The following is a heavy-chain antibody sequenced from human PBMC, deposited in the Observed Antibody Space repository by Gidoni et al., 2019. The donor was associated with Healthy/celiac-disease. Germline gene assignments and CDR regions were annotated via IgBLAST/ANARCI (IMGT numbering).Heavy chain of an antibody. CDR1: GGSISSSSYY. J-gene: IGHJ4*02. V-gene: IGHV4-39*01. D-gene: IGHD6-19*01. CDR3: ARQSLAVAFPDY. Sequence: QLQLQESGPGLVKPSETLSLTCPVSGGSISSSSYYWGWLRQPPGKGLEWIGSIYYSGSTYYNPSLKSRVTISVDTSKNQFSLKLSSVTAADTAVYYCARQSLAVAFPDYWGQGTLVTVSS. CDR2: IYYSGST.